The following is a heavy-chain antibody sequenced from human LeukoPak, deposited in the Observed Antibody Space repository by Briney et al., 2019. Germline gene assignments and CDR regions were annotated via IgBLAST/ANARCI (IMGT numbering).Heavy chain of an antibody. J-gene: IGHJ3*02. D-gene: IGHD4-17*01. CDR1: GFTFSSYS. Sequence: GGSLRLSCAASGFTFSSYSMNWVRQAPGKGLEWVSSISSSSSYIYYADSVKGRFTISRDNAKNSLYLQMNSLRAEDTAVYYCARLRTRVVHAFDIWGQGTMVTVSS. CDR3: ARLRTRVVHAFDI. CDR2: ISSSSSYI. V-gene: IGHV3-21*01.